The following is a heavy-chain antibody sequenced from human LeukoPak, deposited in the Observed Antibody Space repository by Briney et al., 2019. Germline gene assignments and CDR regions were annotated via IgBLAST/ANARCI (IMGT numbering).Heavy chain of an antibody. V-gene: IGHV3-48*03. J-gene: IGHJ4*02. Sequence: GGSLRLSCAASGFTSSSYEMNWVRQAPGKGLGWGSYISSSGSTIYYADSVKGRFTSSRDNAKNSMYLQMNSLRAEDTAVYYCARDRYGGNPYHFDYWGQGTLVTVSS. D-gene: IGHD4-23*01. CDR3: ARDRYGGNPYHFDY. CDR1: GFTSSSYE. CDR2: ISSSGSTI.